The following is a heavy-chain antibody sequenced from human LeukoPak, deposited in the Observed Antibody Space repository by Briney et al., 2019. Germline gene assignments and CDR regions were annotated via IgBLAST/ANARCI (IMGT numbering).Heavy chain of an antibody. CDR2: MNPNSGNT. D-gene: IGHD3-22*01. CDR3: ARDSTLSRVITATTTYHYFYYIDV. V-gene: IGHV1-8*03. CDR1: GYTFTSYY. Sequence: ASVKVSCKASGYTFTSYYINWVRQATGHGLEWMGWMNPNSGNTGYAQKFQGRVTITRNTSISTAYMELSSLRSEDTAIYYCARDSTLSRVITATTTYHYFYYIDVWGKGTTATISS. J-gene: IGHJ6*03.